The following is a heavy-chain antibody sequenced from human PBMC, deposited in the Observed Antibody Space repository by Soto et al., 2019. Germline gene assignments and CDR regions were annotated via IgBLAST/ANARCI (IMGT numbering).Heavy chain of an antibody. J-gene: IGHJ6*02. CDR2: IFYRGTT. CDR3: TRHAIIPKLQYGMDV. D-gene: IGHD3-22*01. V-gene: IGHV4-61*08. Sequence: SETLSLTCTVSCGSISSGGYYWSWIRQSPGKGLEWLGYIFYRGTTKYSPSVKGRVTISADTSRSQFSLNLSSVTAADTAVYYCTRHAIIPKLQYGMDVWGQGTMVTVSS. CDR1: CGSISSGGYY.